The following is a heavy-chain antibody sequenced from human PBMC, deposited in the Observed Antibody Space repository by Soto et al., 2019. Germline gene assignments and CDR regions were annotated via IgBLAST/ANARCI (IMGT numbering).Heavy chain of an antibody. V-gene: IGHV3-30-3*01. CDR2: ISYDGSNK. CDR3: ARSLERFDY. CDR1: GFTFSSYA. Sequence: QVQLVESGGGVVQPGRSLRLSCAASGFTFSSYAMHWVRQAPGKGLEWVAVISYDGSNKYYADSVKGRFTISRDNSKNPLYLQMNSLRAEDTAVYYCARSLERFDYWGQGTLVTVSS. D-gene: IGHD1-1*01. J-gene: IGHJ4*02.